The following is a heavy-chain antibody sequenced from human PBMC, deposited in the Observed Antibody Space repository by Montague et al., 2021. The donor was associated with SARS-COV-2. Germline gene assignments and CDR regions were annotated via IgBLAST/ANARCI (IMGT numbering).Heavy chain of an antibody. CDR1: GDSVWSNTAA. CDR3: VRDTGSAQAGFDA. V-gene: IGHV6-1*01. Sequence: CAISGDSVWSNTAAWNWIRQSPSGGLEWLGRTNYRSKWTSDYATPVEGRISIDSDTSKNQFFLHLRSVTPEDTGVYYCVRDTGSAQAGFDAWGQGTLVTVSS. D-gene: IGHD4-17*01. J-gene: IGHJ4*02. CDR2: TNYRSKWTS.